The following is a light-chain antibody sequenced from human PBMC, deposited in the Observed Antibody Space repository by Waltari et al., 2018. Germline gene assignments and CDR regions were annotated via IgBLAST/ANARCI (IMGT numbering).Light chain of an antibody. V-gene: IGKV4-1*01. CDR3: QQYYSTPWT. Sequence: DIVMTQSPDSLSVSLGERATINCKSSQSVLYSSNNKNFLAWYQQKPGQPPKLLIYWASTRQSGVPGRFSGSGSGTDFTLTISSLQAEDVAVYYCQQYYSTPWTFGQGTKVETK. J-gene: IGKJ1*01. CDR2: WAS. CDR1: QSVLYSSNNKNF.